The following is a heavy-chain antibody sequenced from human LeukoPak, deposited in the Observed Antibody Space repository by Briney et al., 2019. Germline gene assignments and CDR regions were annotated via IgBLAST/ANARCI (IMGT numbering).Heavy chain of an antibody. Sequence: PGGSLRLSCAASGFTFSSYSMNWIRQPSGKGLEWIGSVYNSGSTYYNPSLKSRVTVSLHMSQNQFSLRLTSVTAADTAIYYCARDTGYYAPETPGFTRFDPWGQGTLVTVSS. D-gene: IGHD3-10*01. J-gene: IGHJ5*02. CDR1: GFTFSSYS. V-gene: IGHV4-39*07. CDR2: VYNSGST. CDR3: ARDTGYYAPETPGFTRFDP.